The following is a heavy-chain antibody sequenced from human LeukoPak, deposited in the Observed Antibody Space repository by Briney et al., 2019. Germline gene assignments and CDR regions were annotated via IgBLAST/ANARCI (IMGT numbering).Heavy chain of an antibody. V-gene: IGHV1-2*02. CDR2: INPNTGDT. D-gene: IGHD5-24*01. CDR1: GYPFTGYY. J-gene: IGHJ4*02. CDR3: ARGGDGNRRDFDY. Sequence: GASVKVSCKASGYPFTGYYMHWVRQAPGQGLEWMGWINPNTGDTNYAQKFQGRVTMTRDTSISTAYMELSSLRSDDKAVYYCARGGDGNRRDFDYWGQGILVTVSS.